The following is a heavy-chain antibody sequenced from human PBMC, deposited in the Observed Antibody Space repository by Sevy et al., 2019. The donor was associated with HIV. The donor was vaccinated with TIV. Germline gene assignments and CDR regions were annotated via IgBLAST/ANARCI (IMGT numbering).Heavy chain of an antibody. CDR2: ISDDSRYI. Sequence: GSLRLSCAASGFDFSDPYMDWVRQAPGKGLEWLSSISDDSRYIYYSDSVKGRFTISRANAKNLLFLQMNNLRVEDTAIYYCARDFTIFGVVSGIDYWGQGNLVTVSS. CDR3: ARDFTIFGVVSGIDY. D-gene: IGHD3-3*01. J-gene: IGHJ4*01. V-gene: IGHV3-21*04. CDR1: GFDFSDPY.